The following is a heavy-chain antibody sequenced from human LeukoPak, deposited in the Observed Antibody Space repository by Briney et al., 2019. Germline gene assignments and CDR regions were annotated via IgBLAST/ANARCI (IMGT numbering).Heavy chain of an antibody. J-gene: IGHJ4*02. CDR2: LYSGGGT. Sequence: PGGSLRLSCAASGLTVSINYMSWVRQAPGKGLEWVSVLYSGGGTFYTDSVKDRFTISRDNFKNTLYLQMNSLRAEDTAVYYCARGVTSYYKDPFGDWGQGTLVIVSS. CDR3: ARGVTSYYKDPFGD. CDR1: GLTVSINY. V-gene: IGHV3-66*01. D-gene: IGHD1-26*01.